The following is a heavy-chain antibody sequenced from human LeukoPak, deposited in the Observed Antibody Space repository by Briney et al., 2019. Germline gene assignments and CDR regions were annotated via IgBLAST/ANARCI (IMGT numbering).Heavy chain of an antibody. V-gene: IGHV4-59*01. Sequence: SETLSLTCTVSGGSISSYYWSWIRQPPGKGLERIGYIYYSGSTNYNPSLKSRVTISVDTSKNQFSLKLSSVTAADTAVYYCARVGNYGGNDAFDIWGQGTMVTVSS. CDR2: IYYSGST. D-gene: IGHD4-23*01. J-gene: IGHJ3*02. CDR1: GGSISSYY. CDR3: ARVGNYGGNDAFDI.